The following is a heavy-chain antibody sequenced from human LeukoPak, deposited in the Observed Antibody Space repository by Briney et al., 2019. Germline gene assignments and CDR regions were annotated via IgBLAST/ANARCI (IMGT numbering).Heavy chain of an antibody. V-gene: IGHV3-23*01. J-gene: IGHJ6*02. CDR3: AKHSTVTTLPYYYYGMDV. Sequence: GGSLRLSCAASGFTFSSYAMSWVRQAPGKGLERVSAISGSGGSTYYADSVKGRFTISRDNSKNTLYLQMNSLRAEDTAVYYCAKHSTVTTLPYYYYGMDVWGQGTTVTVSS. CDR1: GFTFSSYA. CDR2: ISGSGGST. D-gene: IGHD4-17*01.